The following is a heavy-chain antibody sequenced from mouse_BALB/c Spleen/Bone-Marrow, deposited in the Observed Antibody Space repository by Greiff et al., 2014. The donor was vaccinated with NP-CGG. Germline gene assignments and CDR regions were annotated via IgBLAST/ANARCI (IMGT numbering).Heavy chain of an antibody. CDR1: GFAFSSYD. CDR3: AREVLRDYFDY. Sequence: EVKLVESGGGLVKPGGSLKLSCAASGFAFSSYDMSWVRQTPEKRLEWVAYISSGGGSTYYPDTVKGRSTISRDNAKNTLYLQMSSLKSEDTAMYYCAREVLRDYFDYWGQGTTLTVSS. J-gene: IGHJ2*01. CDR2: ISSGGGST. D-gene: IGHD1-1*01. V-gene: IGHV5-12-1*01.